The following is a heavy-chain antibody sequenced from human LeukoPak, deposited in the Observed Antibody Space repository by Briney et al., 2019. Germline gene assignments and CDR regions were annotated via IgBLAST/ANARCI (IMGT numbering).Heavy chain of an antibody. CDR2: IDRDGSDE. V-gene: IGHV3-7*01. CDR1: GFNFTKHW. Sequence: GGSLRLSCGASGFNFTKHWMTWVRQAPGKGLEWVASIDRDGSDENYLDSVKGRFTISRDNAQNSLYLYMNSLTPEDTAIFYCVRGYSTTYYAWLEPWGQGTLVTVSS. J-gene: IGHJ5*02. D-gene: IGHD2/OR15-2a*01. CDR3: VRGYSTTYYAWLEP.